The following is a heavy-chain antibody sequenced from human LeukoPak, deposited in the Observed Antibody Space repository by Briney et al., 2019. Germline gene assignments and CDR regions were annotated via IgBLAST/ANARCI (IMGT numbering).Heavy chain of an antibody. V-gene: IGHV3-30*18. Sequence: PGGSLRLSCAASGFTFSSYGMHWVRQAPGKGLEWVAVISYDESNRYYADSVKGRFTISRDNSKNTLYLQMNSLRAEDTAVYYCEKGGGYCSSTSCYYFDYWGQGTLVTVSS. D-gene: IGHD2-2*01. CDR3: EKGGGYCSSTSCYYFDY. J-gene: IGHJ4*02. CDR2: ISYDESNR. CDR1: GFTFSSYG.